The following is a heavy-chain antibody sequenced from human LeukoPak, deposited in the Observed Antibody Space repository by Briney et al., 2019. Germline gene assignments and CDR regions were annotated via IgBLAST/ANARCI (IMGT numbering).Heavy chain of an antibody. D-gene: IGHD3-22*01. CDR2: ISGSGGST. V-gene: IGHV3-23*01. J-gene: IGHJ4*02. CDR3: AKASMIVVDY. Sequence: GGSLRLSCAASGFTFSSYAMSWVRQAPGKGLEWVSVISGSGGSTYYTDSVKGRFTISRDNSKNTPYLQMNSLRAKGTAAYYCAKASMIVVDYWGQGTLVTVSS. CDR1: GFTFSSYA.